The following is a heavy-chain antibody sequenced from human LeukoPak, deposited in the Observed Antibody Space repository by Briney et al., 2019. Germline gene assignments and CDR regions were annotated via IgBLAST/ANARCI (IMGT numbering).Heavy chain of an antibody. V-gene: IGHV3-48*03. CDR3: ARDPPFYYVTTSSTK. CDR1: GFTFNTYE. CDR2: VSSSGTTM. D-gene: IGHD3-10*02. Sequence: GGSLRLSCAASGFTFNTYEMSWVRQAPGKGLEWVSCVSSSGTTMYHADSVKGRFTISRDNAKNSLYLQMNSLRDEDTAVYYCARDPPFYYVTTSSTKGGQGTLVTVSS. J-gene: IGHJ4*02.